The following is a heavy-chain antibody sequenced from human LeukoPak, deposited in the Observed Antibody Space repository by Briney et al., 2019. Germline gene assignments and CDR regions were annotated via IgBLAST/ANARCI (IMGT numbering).Heavy chain of an antibody. Sequence: ASVKVSCKASGYTFTSYYMHWVRQAPGQGLEWMGIINPSGGSTSYAQKFQGRVTMTRDTSTSTVYMELSSLRSEDTAVYYCARGGRYSGYADSHLAGYYFDYWGQGTLVTVSS. D-gene: IGHD5-12*01. CDR1: GYTFTSYY. CDR2: INPSGGST. J-gene: IGHJ4*02. V-gene: IGHV1-46*01. CDR3: ARGGRYSGYADSHLAGYYFDY.